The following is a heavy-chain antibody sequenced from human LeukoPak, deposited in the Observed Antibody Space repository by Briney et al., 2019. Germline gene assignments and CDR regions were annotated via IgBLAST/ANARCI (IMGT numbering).Heavy chain of an antibody. CDR2: ISWDGDST. CDR1: GFTYDDYT. J-gene: IGHJ4*02. V-gene: IGHV3-43*01. CDR3: AKDIGRDGYNPDY. D-gene: IGHD5-24*01. Sequence: GGSLRLSCAASGFTYDDYTMHWVRQAPRKGLEWVSLISWDGDSTYYADSVKGRFTISRDNSKNYLYLKMNSLRTEDTALYYCAKDIGRDGYNPDYWGQGTLVTVSS.